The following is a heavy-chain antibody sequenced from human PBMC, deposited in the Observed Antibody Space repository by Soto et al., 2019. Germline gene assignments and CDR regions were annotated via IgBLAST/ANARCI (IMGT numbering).Heavy chain of an antibody. J-gene: IGHJ3*02. V-gene: IGHV1-18*01. CDR2: ISAYNGNT. D-gene: IGHD3-22*01. Sequence: ASVKVSCKASGYTFTSYGSIWVRQAPGQGLEWMGWISAYNGNTNYAQKLQGRVTMTTDTSTSTAYMELRSLRSDDTAVYYCARAPYSSGYYYVAFDIWGQGTMVTVSS. CDR1: GYTFTSYG. CDR3: ARAPYSSGYYYVAFDI.